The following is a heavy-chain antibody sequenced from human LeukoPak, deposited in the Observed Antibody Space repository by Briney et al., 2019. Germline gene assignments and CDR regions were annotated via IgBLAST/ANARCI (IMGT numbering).Heavy chain of an antibody. J-gene: IGHJ3*02. D-gene: IGHD5-18*01. CDR2: IYPGYSDA. CDR3: VRRRDERGYKDIFDI. CDR1: GYKLTNNW. Sequence: RGESLKISCKISGYKLTNNWIGWVRQVPGKGLEWMGLIYPGYSDAKYSPSFQGQVTLSVDASISTAYLQLSGLRASDTAIYYCVRRRDERGYKDIFDIWGQGTMVTVSS. V-gene: IGHV5-51*01.